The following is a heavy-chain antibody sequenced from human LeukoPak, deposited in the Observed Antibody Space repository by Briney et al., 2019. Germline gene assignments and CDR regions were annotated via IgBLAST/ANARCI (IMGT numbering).Heavy chain of an antibody. CDR3: AKGAGYSGYDLIDY. CDR1: GFTFSSYW. Sequence: GGSLRLSCAASGFTFSSYWMSWVRQAPGKGLEWVANIKQDGSEKYYVDSVKGRFTISRDNSKNTLYLQMNSLRAEDTAVYYCAKGAGYSGYDLIDYWGQGTLVTVSS. J-gene: IGHJ4*02. D-gene: IGHD5-12*01. CDR2: IKQDGSEK. V-gene: IGHV3-7*03.